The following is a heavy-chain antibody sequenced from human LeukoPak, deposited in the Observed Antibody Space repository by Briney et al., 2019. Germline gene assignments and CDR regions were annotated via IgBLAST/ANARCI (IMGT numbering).Heavy chain of an antibody. J-gene: IGHJ4*02. CDR1: GFTFSSSA. V-gene: IGHV3-23*01. D-gene: IGHD3-22*01. Sequence: GGSLRLSCAASGFTFSSSAMSWVRQAPGKGLEWVSAISNNGGYTYYADSAKGRFTISRDNSKNTLYLQMNSLRAEDTAVYYCAKAGFRSGYYFDYWGQGTLVSVST. CDR3: AKAGFRSGYYFDY. CDR2: ISNNGGYT.